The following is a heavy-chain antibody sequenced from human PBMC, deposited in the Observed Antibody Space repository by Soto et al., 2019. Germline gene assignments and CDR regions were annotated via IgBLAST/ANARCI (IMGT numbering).Heavy chain of an antibody. CDR1: GGSFSGYY. D-gene: IGHD2-2*01. CDR2: INHSGST. J-gene: IGHJ6*02. Sequence: SETLSLTCAVYGGSFSGYYWTWIRQPPGTGLEWIGEINHSGSTYYNPSLNSRVTVSVDTSKNQFSLKVTSVTAADTAVYYCARLYGYCIRNSCHGHYAMDVWGQGTTVTVSS. V-gene: IGHV4-34*01. CDR3: ARLYGYCIRNSCHGHYAMDV.